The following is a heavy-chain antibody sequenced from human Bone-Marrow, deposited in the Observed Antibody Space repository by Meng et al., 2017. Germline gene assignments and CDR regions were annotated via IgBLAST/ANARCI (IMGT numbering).Heavy chain of an antibody. Sequence: GGSLRLSCAASGFTFSNAWMSWVRQAPGKGLEWVSVIYSGGSTYYADSVKGRFTISRDNSKNTLYLQMNSLRAEDTAVYYCARIIYDSLAFDIWGQGTMVTVSS. V-gene: IGHV3-66*02. CDR1: GFTFSNAW. CDR2: IYSGGST. J-gene: IGHJ3*02. D-gene: IGHD3-22*01. CDR3: ARIIYDSLAFDI.